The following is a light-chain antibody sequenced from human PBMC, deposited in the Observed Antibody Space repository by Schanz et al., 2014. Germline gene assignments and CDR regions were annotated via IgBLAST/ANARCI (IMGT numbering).Light chain of an antibody. CDR3: GSYAGSYTLV. CDR2: EVS. Sequence: QSALTQPPSASGSPGQSVTISCTGTSSDVGGYNYVSWYQQHLGKAPKVMIYEVSKRPSGVPDRFSGSKSGNTASLTVSGLQAEDEADYYCGSYAGSYTLVFGGGTKLTVL. J-gene: IGLJ2*01. V-gene: IGLV2-8*01. CDR1: SSDVGGYNY.